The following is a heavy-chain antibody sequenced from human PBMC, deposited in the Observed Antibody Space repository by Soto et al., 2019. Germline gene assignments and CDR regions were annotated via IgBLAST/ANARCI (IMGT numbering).Heavy chain of an antibody. D-gene: IGHD6-6*01. CDR1: GYTFTSYG. CDR2: ISAYNGNT. Sequence: QVQLVQSGAEVKKPGASVKVSCKASGYTFTSYGISWVRQAPGQGLEWMGWISAYNGNTNYAQKLQGRVTMTTDTSTSTADMEPRSLRSDDTAVYYCARDSPFVEGSSSPFDYWGQGTLVTVSS. J-gene: IGHJ4*02. CDR3: ARDSPFVEGSSSPFDY. V-gene: IGHV1-18*01.